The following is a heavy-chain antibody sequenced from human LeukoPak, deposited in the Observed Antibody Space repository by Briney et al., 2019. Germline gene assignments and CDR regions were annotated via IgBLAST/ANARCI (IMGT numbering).Heavy chain of an antibody. J-gene: IGHJ4*02. Sequence: PSETLSLTCTVSGVSINNYYWSWIRQPPGKGLEWIGEINHSGSTNYNPSLKSRVTISVDTSKNQFSLKLSSVTAADTAVYYCARGRRVQLWPRGSFFDYWGQGTLVTVSS. CDR3: ARGRRVQLWPRGSFFDY. D-gene: IGHD5-18*01. CDR1: GVSINNYY. V-gene: IGHV4-34*01. CDR2: INHSGST.